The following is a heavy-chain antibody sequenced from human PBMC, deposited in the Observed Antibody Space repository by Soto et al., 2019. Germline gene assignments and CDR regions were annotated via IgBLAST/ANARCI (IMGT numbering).Heavy chain of an antibody. CDR2: IYWDDDE. V-gene: IGHV2-5*02. J-gene: IGHJ4*02. CDR3: AHSRCTHGECYQRFEY. D-gene: IGHD2-8*01. CDR1: GFSLSTSVLG. Sequence: QITLGESGPTLLTPTHTLTLTCDFSGFSLSTSVLGVGWIRQPPRKALEWLELIYWDDDERYRQSLRSTLTITRDTSKTQVVMTMTNMDPVDTATYPCAHSRCTHGECYQRFEYWGQGTLVTVSS.